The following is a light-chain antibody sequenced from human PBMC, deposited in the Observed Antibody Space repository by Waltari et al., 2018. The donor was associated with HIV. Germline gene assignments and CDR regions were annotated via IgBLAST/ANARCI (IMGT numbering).Light chain of an antibody. CDR2: GKN. CDR3: NSRDSSGNHYV. J-gene: IGLJ1*01. CDR1: SLRRKY. Sequence: SSELTQDPAVSVALGQTVRITCQGDSLRRKYEGGDQQKPGQAPVLVIYGKNNRPSGIPDRFSGSSSGNTASLTITGAQAEDEADYYCNSRDSSGNHYVFGTGTKVTVL. V-gene: IGLV3-19*01.